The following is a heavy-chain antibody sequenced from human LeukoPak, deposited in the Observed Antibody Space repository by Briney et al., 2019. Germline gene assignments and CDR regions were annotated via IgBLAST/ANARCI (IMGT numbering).Heavy chain of an antibody. V-gene: IGHV4-61*01. CDR1: GGSVSRGRYH. Sequence: SETLSLSRTVSGGSVSRGRYHWSWIRQPPGKGLEWIGYGYYSGSTNYNPSLKSRVTISVDTSKNQFSLKLNSVTAADTAVYYCARDRGSLTATRRILDSWGQGTLVTVSS. D-gene: IGHD3-10*01. CDR2: GYYSGST. CDR3: ARDRGSLTATRRILDS. J-gene: IGHJ4*02.